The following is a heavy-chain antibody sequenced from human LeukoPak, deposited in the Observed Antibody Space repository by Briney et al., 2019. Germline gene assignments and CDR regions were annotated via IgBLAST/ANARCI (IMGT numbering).Heavy chain of an antibody. CDR1: GFTFSSYE. Sequence: GGSLRLSCAASGFTFSSYEMNWVRQAPGKGLEWVSYISSSGSTVYYADSVKGRFTISRDNAKNSLYLQMNSLRADDTAVYYCAELGITMIGGVWGKGTTVTVSS. CDR2: ISSSGSTV. D-gene: IGHD3-10*02. J-gene: IGHJ6*04. CDR3: AELGITMIGGV. V-gene: IGHV3-48*03.